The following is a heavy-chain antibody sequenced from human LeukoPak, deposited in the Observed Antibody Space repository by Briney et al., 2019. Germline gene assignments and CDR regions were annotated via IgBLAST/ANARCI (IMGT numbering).Heavy chain of an antibody. CDR2: ISYDGSNK. CDR1: GFTFSSYG. V-gene: IGHV3-30*03. CDR3: ARDTYSSGWFGENYYYMDV. J-gene: IGHJ6*03. D-gene: IGHD6-19*01. Sequence: GGSLRLSCAASGFTFSSYGMHWVRQAPGKGLEWVAVISYDGSNKYYADSVKGRFTISRDNAKNSLYLQMNSLRAEDTAVYYCARDTYSSGWFGENYYYMDVWGKGTTVTVSS.